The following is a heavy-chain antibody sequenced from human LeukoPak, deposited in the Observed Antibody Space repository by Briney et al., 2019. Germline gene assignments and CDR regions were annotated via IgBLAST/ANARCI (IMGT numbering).Heavy chain of an antibody. J-gene: IGHJ4*02. V-gene: IGHV1-24*01. CDR1: GYTLTELS. Sequence: ASVKVSCKVSGYTLTELSMHWVRQAPGKGLEWMGGFDPEDGETIYAQKFQGRVTMTEDTSTDTAYMELSSLRSEDTAVYYCARVVGSSWCFDYWGQGTLVTVSS. CDR2: FDPEDGET. D-gene: IGHD6-13*01. CDR3: ARVVGSSWCFDY.